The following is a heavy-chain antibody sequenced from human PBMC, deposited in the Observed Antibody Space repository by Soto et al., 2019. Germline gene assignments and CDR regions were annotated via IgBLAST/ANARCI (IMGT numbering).Heavy chain of an antibody. CDR1: GFTFSDYA. Sequence: VQLVESGGGVVQPGRSLRLSCAASGFTFSDYAMHWVRQAPGKGLEWVAVVSHDGRNTHYADSVKGRFTISRDSSKNKVYLEMTSLRAEDTAVYYCAKGGRQWLVTYDFNYWGQGALVTVSS. D-gene: IGHD6-19*01. J-gene: IGHJ4*02. CDR2: VSHDGRNT. V-gene: IGHV3-30*18. CDR3: AKGGRQWLVTYDFNY.